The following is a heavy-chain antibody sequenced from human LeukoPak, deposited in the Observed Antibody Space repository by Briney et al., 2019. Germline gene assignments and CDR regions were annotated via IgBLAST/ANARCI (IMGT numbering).Heavy chain of an antibody. Sequence: SETLSLTCAVSGGSISSSNWWCWVRQPPGEGLAWVGVIYHSGSTNHKPSLKSRVTISVDKSKNQFSLQLSSVTAADTAVYYCARVRIGSDCSGGSCGSAPWAQGTRVSV. CDR1: GGSISSSNW. D-gene: IGHD2-15*01. CDR3: ARVRIGSDCSGGSCGSAP. V-gene: IGHV4-4*02. CDR2: IYHSGST. J-gene: IGHJ5*02.